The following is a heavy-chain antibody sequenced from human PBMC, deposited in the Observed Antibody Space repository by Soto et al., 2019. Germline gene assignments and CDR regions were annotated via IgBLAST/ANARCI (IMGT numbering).Heavy chain of an antibody. CDR3: AKDLRGPYSNAYYYYGMDV. J-gene: IGHJ6*02. V-gene: IGHV3-23*01. CDR2: ISGSGGST. D-gene: IGHD4-4*01. CDR1: GFTFSSYA. Sequence: PGGSLRLSCAASGFTFSSYAMSWVRQAPGKGLEWVSAISGSGGSTYYADSVKGRFTISRDNSKNTLYLQMNSLRAEDTAVYYCAKDLRGPYSNAYYYYGMDVWGQGTTVTVSS.